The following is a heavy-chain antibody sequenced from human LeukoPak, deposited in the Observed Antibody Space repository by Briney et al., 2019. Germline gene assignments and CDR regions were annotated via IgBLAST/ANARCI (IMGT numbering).Heavy chain of an antibody. CDR2: IYYSGST. CDR3: AREGKATYYYDSSGSNDAFDI. D-gene: IGHD3-22*01. Sequence: SETLSLTCTVSGGSISSYYWSWIRQPPGKGLEWIGYIYYSGSTNYNPSLKSRVTISVDTSKNQFSLKLSSVTAADTAVYYCAREGKATYYYDSSGSNDAFDIWGQGTMVTVSS. J-gene: IGHJ3*02. V-gene: IGHV4-59*01. CDR1: GGSISSYY.